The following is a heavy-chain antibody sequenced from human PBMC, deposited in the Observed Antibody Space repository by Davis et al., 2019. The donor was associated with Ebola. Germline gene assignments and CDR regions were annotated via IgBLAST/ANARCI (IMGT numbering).Heavy chain of an antibody. CDR3: AREWSGSLGPFDY. CDR2: INAGNGNT. V-gene: IGHV1-3*01. J-gene: IGHJ4*02. CDR1: GYTFTRYA. Sequence: ASVKVSCKASGYTFTRYAMHWVRQAPVQRLEWMGWINAGNGNTKYSQKFQGRVTITRDTSASTAYMELSSLRSEDTAVYYCAREWSGSLGPFDYWGQGTLVTVSS. D-gene: IGHD3-3*01.